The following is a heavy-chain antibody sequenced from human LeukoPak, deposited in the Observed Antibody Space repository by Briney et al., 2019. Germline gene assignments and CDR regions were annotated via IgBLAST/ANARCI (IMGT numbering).Heavy chain of an antibody. Sequence: PGRSLRLSCAATGFTFSNYAIHWGRQAPGKGLEWVAFISDDGSRQHYADSVKGRFTISRDNSKNTLNLQMYSLRAEDTAVYYCVKDRTGTYTLDYWGQGTLVTVSS. D-gene: IGHD3-10*01. CDR3: VKDRTGTYTLDY. V-gene: IGHV3-30-3*01. J-gene: IGHJ4*02. CDR1: GFTFSNYA. CDR2: ISDDGSRQ.